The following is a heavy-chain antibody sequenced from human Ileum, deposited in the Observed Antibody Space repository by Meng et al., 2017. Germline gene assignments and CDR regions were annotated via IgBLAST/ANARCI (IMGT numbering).Heavy chain of an antibody. J-gene: IGHJ6*02. D-gene: IGHD3-22*01. CDR2: ISYDGSNK. V-gene: IGHV3-30*01. Sequence: SCAASGFTFSSYAMHWVRQAPGKGLEWVAVISYDGSNKYYADSVKGRFTISRDNSKNTLYLQMNSLRAEDTAVYYCARDLDYYDSSGYRSPWKHYYYGMDVWGQGTTVTVSS. CDR1: GFTFSSYA. CDR3: ARDLDYYDSSGYRSPWKHYYYGMDV.